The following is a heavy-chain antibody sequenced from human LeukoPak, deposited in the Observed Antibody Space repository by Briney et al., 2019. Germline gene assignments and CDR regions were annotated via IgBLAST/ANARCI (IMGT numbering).Heavy chain of an antibody. D-gene: IGHD1-26*01. J-gene: IGHJ4*02. CDR3: AKGSVGATDY. Sequence: PGGSLRLSCAASGFTFNNYDMHWVCQAPGMGLEWVAIISFDGTNKNYADSVKGRFTISRDNSRNTVYLQMSSLRREDTAAYYCAKGSVGATDYWGQGTLVTVSS. CDR2: ISFDGTNK. V-gene: IGHV3-30*18. CDR1: GFTFNNYD.